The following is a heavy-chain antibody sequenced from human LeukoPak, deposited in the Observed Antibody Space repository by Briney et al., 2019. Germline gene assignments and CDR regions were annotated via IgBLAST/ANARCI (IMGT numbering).Heavy chain of an antibody. J-gene: IGHJ3*02. CDR3: AKLGGIYSDAFDI. CDR1: GFTVSSNY. CDR2: ISGTGDYT. D-gene: IGHD1-26*01. Sequence: GGSLRLSCAASGFTVSSNYMSWVRQAPGKGLEWVSAISGTGDYTYYTDSVQGRFTISRDNSKNTLYLQMNSLTADDTAVYFCAKLGGIYSDAFDIWGQGTMVTVSS. V-gene: IGHV3-23*01.